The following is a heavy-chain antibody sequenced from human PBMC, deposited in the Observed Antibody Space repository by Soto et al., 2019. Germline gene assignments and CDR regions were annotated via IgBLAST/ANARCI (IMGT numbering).Heavy chain of an antibody. CDR1: GFTVSSNY. V-gene: IGHV3-53*01. Sequence: GGSLRLSCAVSGFTVSSNYMSWVRQAPGKGLEWVSVIYSGGTIYYSDSVKGRFTISRDSSRNTLFLQMNSLRAEDTAVYYCARSIGYSYGLDYWGQGTLVTVS. CDR3: ARSIGYSYGLDY. J-gene: IGHJ4*02. D-gene: IGHD5-18*01. CDR2: IYSGGTI.